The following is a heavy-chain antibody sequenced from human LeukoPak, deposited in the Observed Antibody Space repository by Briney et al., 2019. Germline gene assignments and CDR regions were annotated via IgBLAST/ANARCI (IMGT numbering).Heavy chain of an antibody. J-gene: IGHJ4*02. D-gene: IGHD6-13*01. Sequence: GGSLRLSCAASGFTFSSYAMSWVRQGPGKGLEWVSGISDSGGSTYYADSVKGRFTISRDNSKNTLYLQMNSLRAEDTAVYYCAKDRVKINPIAAAYYFDYWGQGTLVTVSS. V-gene: IGHV3-23*01. CDR3: AKDRVKINPIAAAYYFDY. CDR2: ISDSGGST. CDR1: GFTFSSYA.